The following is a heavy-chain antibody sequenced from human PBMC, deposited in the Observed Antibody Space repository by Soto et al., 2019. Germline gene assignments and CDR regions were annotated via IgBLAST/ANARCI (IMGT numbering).Heavy chain of an antibody. CDR1: GFTFSSYS. CDR3: ARDNLWFGESKGFYYYGMDV. D-gene: IGHD3-10*01. J-gene: IGHJ6*02. CDR2: IWYDGSNK. V-gene: IGHV3-33*08. Sequence: GGSLRLSCAASGFTFSSYSMNWVRQAPGKGLEWVAVIWYDGSNKYYADSVKGRFTISRDNSKNTLYLQMNSLRAEDTAVYYCARDNLWFGESKGFYYYGMDVWGQGTTVTVSS.